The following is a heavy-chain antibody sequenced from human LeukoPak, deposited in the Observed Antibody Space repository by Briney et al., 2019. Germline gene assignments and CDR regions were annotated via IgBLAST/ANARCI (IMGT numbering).Heavy chain of an antibody. CDR3: AEFRLKTGG. J-gene: IGHJ4*02. D-gene: IGHD3-10*01. CDR1: GFTFSSYA. V-gene: IGHV3-23*01. Sequence: GGSLRLSCVASGFTFSSYAMTWVRQAPGKWLEWVSSISNGGTTYYADSVKGRFTISRDNSKNSLYLQMNSLRAEDTAIYYCAEFRLKTGGWGQGTLVTVSS. CDR2: ISNGGTT.